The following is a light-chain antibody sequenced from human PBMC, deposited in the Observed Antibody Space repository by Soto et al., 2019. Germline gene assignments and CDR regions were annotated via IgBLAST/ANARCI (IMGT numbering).Light chain of an antibody. V-gene: IGKV3-15*01. CDR1: QSVRTN. Sequence: EIVMTQSPATLSASPGERATLSCRASQSVRTNLAWYQQKPGQAPRLLIYDASTMATGIPARFSGSGSGTEFTLTINSLQSEDFAIYYCQQRSKWPLTFGGGTKVETK. CDR2: DAS. CDR3: QQRSKWPLT. J-gene: IGKJ4*01.